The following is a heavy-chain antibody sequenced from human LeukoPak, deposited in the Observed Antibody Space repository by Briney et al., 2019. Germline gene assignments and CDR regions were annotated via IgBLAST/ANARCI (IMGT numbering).Heavy chain of an antibody. CDR3: ARGPRGLGMAGTFDY. CDR2: INHSGST. CDR1: GGSFSEYD. D-gene: IGHD6-19*01. Sequence: PSETLSVTCAVYGGSFSEYDWSWIRQPPGKGLEWIAEINHSGSTNYNPSLKSRVTISVDTSKTQFSLKLSSVTAADTAVYYCARGPRGLGMAGTFDYWGQGTLVTVSS. V-gene: IGHV4-34*01. J-gene: IGHJ4*02.